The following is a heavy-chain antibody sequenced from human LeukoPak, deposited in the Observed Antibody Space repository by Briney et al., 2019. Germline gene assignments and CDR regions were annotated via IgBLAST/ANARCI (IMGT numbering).Heavy chain of an antibody. D-gene: IGHD4-17*01. CDR2: ISGSGGST. V-gene: IGHV3-23*01. J-gene: IGHJ4*02. CDR1: DFTFTSYG. Sequence: GGTLRLSCAASDFTFTSYGMSWVRQAPGKGLEWVPAISGSGGSTYYADSVKGRFTISRDNSKNTLYLRMNSLRVEDTAVYYCAKEKTTRSALGFDYWGQGTLVTVSS. CDR3: AKEKTTRSALGFDY.